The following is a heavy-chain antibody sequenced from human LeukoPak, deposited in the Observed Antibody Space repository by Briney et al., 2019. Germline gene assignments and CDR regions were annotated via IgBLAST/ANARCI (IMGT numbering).Heavy chain of an antibody. CDR1: GGSISSGSYY. J-gene: IGHJ6*03. CDR2: IYYSGST. D-gene: IGHD3-10*01. CDR3: ARTTTVRGTYYMDV. V-gene: IGHV4-61*03. Sequence: SETLSLTCTVSGGSISSGSYYWSWIRQPPGKGLEWIGYIYYSGSTNYNPSLKSRVTISVDTSKNRFSLKLRSVTAADTAVYYCARTTTVRGTYYMDVWGKGTTVTVSS.